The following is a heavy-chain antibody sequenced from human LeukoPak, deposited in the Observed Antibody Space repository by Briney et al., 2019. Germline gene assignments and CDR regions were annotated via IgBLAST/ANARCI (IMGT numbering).Heavy chain of an antibody. Sequence: EASVKVSCKASGYTFTSFDINWVRQATGQGLEWMGWMNPNSGNGGYAQKFQGRVTMTRDTSISTAYMELSRLRSDDTAVYYCARDAGYCSSTSCYYYFDYWGQGTLVTVSS. J-gene: IGHJ4*02. CDR2: MNPNSGNG. CDR3: ARDAGYCSSTSCYYYFDY. CDR1: GYTFTSFD. D-gene: IGHD2-2*01. V-gene: IGHV1-8*01.